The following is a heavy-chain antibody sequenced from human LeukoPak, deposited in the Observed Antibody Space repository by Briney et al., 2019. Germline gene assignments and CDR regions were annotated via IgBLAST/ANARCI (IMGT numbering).Heavy chain of an antibody. D-gene: IGHD4-17*01. CDR1: GFTFSSYA. J-gene: IGHJ4*02. CDR2: ISGSGGST. CDR3: AKDDDYGDYAAY. V-gene: IGHV3-23*01. Sequence: GGSLRLSCAASGFTFSSYAMSWVRQAPGKGLEWVSAISGSGGSTYYADSVKGRFTISRDNSKNTLYLQVNSLRAEDTAVYYCAKDDDYGDYAAYWGQGTLVTVSS.